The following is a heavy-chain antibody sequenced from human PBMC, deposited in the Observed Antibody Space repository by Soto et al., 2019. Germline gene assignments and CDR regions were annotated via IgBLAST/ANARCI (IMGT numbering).Heavy chain of an antibody. CDR1: GGSISSGGYY. J-gene: IGHJ4*01. Sequence: QVQLQESGPGLVQPSQTLSLTCTVSGGSISSGGYYGSWIRQHPGTGLEWIGHISYSGSNYYNTCLESRVNRSVDTSRNQFPLIVNSVTAADTAEYYCLRWVLHWGRGTLVTVSS. CDR2: ISYSGSN. CDR3: LRWVLH. V-gene: IGHV4-31*03.